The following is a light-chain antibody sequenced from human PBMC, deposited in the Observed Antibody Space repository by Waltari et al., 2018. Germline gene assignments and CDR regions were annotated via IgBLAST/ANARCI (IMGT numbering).Light chain of an antibody. V-gene: IGKV1-5*03. J-gene: IGKJ2*01. CDR1: QSIHDW. CDR3: QQYDAYPYT. Sequence: DIQLTPSPSTLSASVGDRVTITCRASQSIHDWLAWYQQKPGKAPKVLIYQASNLQGGVPSRFSGSYSGTEFTLTISSLQPDDFATYYCQQYDAYPYTFGQGTKLEIK. CDR2: QAS.